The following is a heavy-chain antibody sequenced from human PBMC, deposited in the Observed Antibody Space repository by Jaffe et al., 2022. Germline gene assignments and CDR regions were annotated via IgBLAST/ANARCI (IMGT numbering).Heavy chain of an antibody. D-gene: IGHD2-8*02. V-gene: IGHV3-23*01. CDR1: GFTFSSYA. J-gene: IGHJ3*02. Sequence: EVQLLESGGGLVQPGGSLRLSCAASGFTFSSYAMSWVRQAPGKGLEWVSAISGSGGSTYYADSVKGRFTISRDNSKNTLYLQMNSLRAEDTAVYYCAKVGYCTGGVRFCPRFDAFDIWGQGTMVTVSS. CDR3: AKVGYCTGGVRFCPRFDAFDI. CDR2: ISGSGGST.